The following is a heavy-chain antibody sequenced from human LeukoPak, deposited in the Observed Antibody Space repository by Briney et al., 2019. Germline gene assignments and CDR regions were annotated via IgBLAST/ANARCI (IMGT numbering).Heavy chain of an antibody. Sequence: GGSLRLSGRASGFTFSSYEMNWVRQAPGKGLEWVSYISSSGNTIYYADSVKGRFTISRDNAKNSLYLQMNSLRAEDTAVYYCARQMYYDFWSGYSTFDYWSQGTLVTVSP. D-gene: IGHD3-3*01. J-gene: IGHJ4*02. CDR1: GFTFSSYE. CDR2: ISSSGNTI. V-gene: IGHV3-48*03. CDR3: ARQMYYDFWSGYSTFDY.